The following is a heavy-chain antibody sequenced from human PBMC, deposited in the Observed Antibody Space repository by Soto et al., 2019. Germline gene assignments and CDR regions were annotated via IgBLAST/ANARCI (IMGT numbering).Heavy chain of an antibody. D-gene: IGHD2-2*01. CDR1: GLPFKDAW. CDR2: ITDKTDGETT. J-gene: IGHJ3*01. V-gene: IGHV3-15*01. Sequence: EVQLVESGGGLVKPGGSLTLSCTVSGLPFKDAWMTWVRQAPGKGLQWVGRITDKTDGETTEYAAPVKDRFTISRDDSRNTLYLQMTSLKSDDTAFYYCTTARFLPTFDVWGQGTMVIVSS. CDR3: TTARFLPTFDV.